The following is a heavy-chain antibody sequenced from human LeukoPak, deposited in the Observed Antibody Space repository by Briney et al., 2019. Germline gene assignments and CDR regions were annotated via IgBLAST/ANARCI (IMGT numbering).Heavy chain of an antibody. CDR3: AKGMSSGVYYFYGLDV. Sequence: PGGSLRLSCAASGFSFNDHAMHWVRHAPGKGLEWVSSINRDSSSMGYADSVKGRFTISRDNAKNSLYLQMNSLRAEDTALYYCAKGMSSGVYYFYGLDVWGQGTTVTVSS. CDR2: INRDSSSM. CDR1: GFSFNDHA. D-gene: IGHD6-19*01. V-gene: IGHV3-9*01. J-gene: IGHJ6*02.